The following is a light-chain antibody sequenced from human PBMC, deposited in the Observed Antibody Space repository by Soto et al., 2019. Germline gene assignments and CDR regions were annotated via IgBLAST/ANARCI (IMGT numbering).Light chain of an antibody. CDR2: GAA. CDR1: QSVSSSD. Sequence: EIVLTQSPGTLSLSPGERATISCRASQSVSSSDLALYQQKPGQAPRLLIYGAASRATGIPDRFSGSGSGTDFTLTISRLEPEDFAVYYCRQYGSSPLTFGPGTKVDI. CDR3: RQYGSSPLT. J-gene: IGKJ3*01. V-gene: IGKV3-20*01.